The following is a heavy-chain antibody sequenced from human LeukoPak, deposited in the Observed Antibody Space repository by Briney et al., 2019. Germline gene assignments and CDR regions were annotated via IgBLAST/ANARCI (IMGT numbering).Heavy chain of an antibody. D-gene: IGHD2-15*01. CDR1: GGSISSSSYY. J-gene: IGHJ4*02. CDR3: ARSSGDDVYCSGT. CDR2: IYYSGST. V-gene: IGHV4-39*01. Sequence: PSETLSLTCTVSGGSISSSSYYWGWIRQPPGKGLEWIGSIYYSGSTYYNPSLKSRVTISVDTSKNQFSLKLSSVTAADTAVYYCARSSGDDVYCSGTWGQGTLVTVSS.